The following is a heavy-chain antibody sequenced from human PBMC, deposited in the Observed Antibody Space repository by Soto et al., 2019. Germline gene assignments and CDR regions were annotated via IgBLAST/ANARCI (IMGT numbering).Heavy chain of an antibody. CDR3: ARGGLTTVTSARIDY. J-gene: IGHJ4*02. Sequence: QVQLQESGPGLVKPSQTLSLTCTVSGGSISSGGYYWSWIRQHPGKGLEWIGYIYYSGSTYYNPSLKSQVTISVDTSKNQFSLKLSSVTAADTAVYYCARGGLTTVTSARIDYWGQGTLVTVSS. CDR1: GGSISSGGYY. V-gene: IGHV4-31*01. D-gene: IGHD4-17*01. CDR2: IYYSGST.